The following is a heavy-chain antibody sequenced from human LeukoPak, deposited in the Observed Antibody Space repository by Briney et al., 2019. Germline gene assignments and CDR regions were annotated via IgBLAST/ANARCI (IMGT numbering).Heavy chain of an antibody. CDR2: ISKDESNK. Sequence: GGSLRLSRAASGFSFSTFGMHWVRQTPGKGLEWVSHISKDESNKYYADSVKGRFTVSRDTSKNTLFLQMNSLRVEDTAVYYCAKDNPVPHYWGQGTLVTVSS. CDR3: AKDNPVPHY. J-gene: IGHJ4*02. V-gene: IGHV3-30*18. CDR1: GFSFSTFG.